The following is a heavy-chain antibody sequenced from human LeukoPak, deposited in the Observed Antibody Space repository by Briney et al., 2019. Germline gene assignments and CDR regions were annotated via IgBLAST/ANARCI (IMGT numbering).Heavy chain of an antibody. CDR3: AALSGVGVKIGFDH. CDR2: ISDDGSRQ. J-gene: IGHJ4*02. V-gene: IGHV3-30*14. CDR1: GFTFSNYA. Sequence: HPGGSLRLSCAATGFTFSNYAIHWGRQAPGKGLEWVAFISDDGSRQHYADSVKGRFTISRDNSKNTLYLQINSLRAEDTAVYYCAALSGVGVKIGFDHWGQGALVVVSS. D-gene: IGHD1-26*01.